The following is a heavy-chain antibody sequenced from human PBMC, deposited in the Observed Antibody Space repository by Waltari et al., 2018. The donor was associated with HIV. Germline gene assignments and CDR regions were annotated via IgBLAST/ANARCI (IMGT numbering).Heavy chain of an antibody. CDR1: GFTFSGYG. D-gene: IGHD3-3*01. V-gene: IGHV3-30*02. CDR2: IRNDDSNR. Sequence: QVRLVESGGGVVPPGGSLRPSCAASGFTFSGYGIHWVRPAPGKGLVWVAFIRNDDSNRDYRDSVKGRFTISRDNSKNTVDLQMNNLKAEDTAVYYCGKDSNYFYDSTGYYCDFWGQGTLVTVSS. CDR3: GKDSNYFYDSTGYYCDF. J-gene: IGHJ4*02.